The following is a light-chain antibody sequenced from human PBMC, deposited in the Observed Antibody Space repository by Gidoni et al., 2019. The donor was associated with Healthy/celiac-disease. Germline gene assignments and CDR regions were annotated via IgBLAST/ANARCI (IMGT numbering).Light chain of an antibody. Sequence: EIVWTQSPGTLSLSPGERATLSCRASQSVSNNFLAWYQQKPGQAPRRLIYGSTSRDTGIPDRFSGSGSGTDFTLSISRLEPEDFAVYYCQQYGSSQTFGQXTKVEIK. CDR2: GST. V-gene: IGKV3-20*01. J-gene: IGKJ1*01. CDR3: QQYGSSQT. CDR1: QSVSNNF.